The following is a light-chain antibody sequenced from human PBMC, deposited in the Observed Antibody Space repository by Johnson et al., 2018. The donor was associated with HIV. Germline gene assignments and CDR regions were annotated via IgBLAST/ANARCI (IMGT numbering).Light chain of an antibody. CDR2: ENN. V-gene: IGLV1-51*02. Sequence: QSVLTQPPSVSAAPGQKVTISCSGSTSNIGNNYVSWYQQLPGTAPKLLIYENNKRPSGIPDRFSASKSGTSATLGITGLQTGDEADYYCGTWDSSLSGLYVFGTGTKVTVL. J-gene: IGLJ1*01. CDR3: GTWDSSLSGLYV. CDR1: TSNIGNNY.